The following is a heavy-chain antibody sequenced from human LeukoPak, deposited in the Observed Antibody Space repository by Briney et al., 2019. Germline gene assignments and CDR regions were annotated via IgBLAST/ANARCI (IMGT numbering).Heavy chain of an antibody. J-gene: IGHJ5*02. CDR3: AKRTAAGPRLWFDP. D-gene: IGHD6-25*01. V-gene: IGHV3-23*01. CDR2: ISGSGGST. Sequence: GASLRLSCAASGFTFSSYAMSWVRQAPGKGLEWVSAISGSGGSTYYADSVKGRFTISRDNSKNTLYLQMNSLRAEDTAVYYCAKRTAAGPRLWFDPWGQGTLVTVSS. CDR1: GFTFSSYA.